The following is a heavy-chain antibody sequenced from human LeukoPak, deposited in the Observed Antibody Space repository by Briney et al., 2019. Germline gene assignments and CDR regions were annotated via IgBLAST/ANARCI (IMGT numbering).Heavy chain of an antibody. CDR1: GGTFSSYA. V-gene: IGHV1-69*05. CDR2: IIPIFATA. Sequence: SVKVSCKASGGTFSSYAISWVRQAPGQGLEWMGGIIPIFATASYAQKFQGRVTITTDESTSTAYMELSSLRSEDTAVYYCARDIPPHGWNYGNRFDPWGQGTLITVSS. CDR3: ARDIPPHGWNYGNRFDP. D-gene: IGHD1-7*01. J-gene: IGHJ5*02.